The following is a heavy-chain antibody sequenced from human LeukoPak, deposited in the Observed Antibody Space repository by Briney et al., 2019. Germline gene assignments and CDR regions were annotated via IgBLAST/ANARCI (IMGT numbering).Heavy chain of an antibody. Sequence: GASVKVSCKAAGYTFTSYGISWVRQAPGRGLEWMGWISAYNGNTNYAQKLQGRVTMTTDTSTSTVYMELRSLRSDDTAVYYCARGGLYCSSTSCYGIEYWGQGTLVTVSS. CDR3: ARGGLYCSSTSCYGIEY. D-gene: IGHD2-2*01. J-gene: IGHJ4*02. CDR1: GYTFTSYG. V-gene: IGHV1-18*04. CDR2: ISAYNGNT.